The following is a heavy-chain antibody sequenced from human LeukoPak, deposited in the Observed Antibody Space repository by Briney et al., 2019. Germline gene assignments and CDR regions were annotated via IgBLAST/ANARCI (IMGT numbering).Heavy chain of an antibody. Sequence: GASVKVSCKASGGTFSSYTISWVRQAPGQGLEWMGRIIPILGIANYAQKFQGRVTITADKSTSTAYMELNSLRAEDTAVYYCARGQYRAAMPPYYFDYWGQGTLVTVSS. J-gene: IGHJ4*02. CDR2: IIPILGIA. CDR1: GGTFSSYT. CDR3: ARGQYRAAMPPYYFDY. D-gene: IGHD2-2*01. V-gene: IGHV1-69*02.